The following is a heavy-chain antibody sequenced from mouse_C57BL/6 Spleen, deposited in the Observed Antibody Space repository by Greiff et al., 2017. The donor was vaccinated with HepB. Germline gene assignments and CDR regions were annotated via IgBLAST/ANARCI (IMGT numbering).Heavy chain of an antibody. V-gene: IGHV1-82*01. D-gene: IGHD1-1*01. CDR2: IYPGDGDT. CDR1: GYAFSSSW. J-gene: IGHJ2*01. Sequence: QVQLQQSGPELVKPGASVKLSCKASGYAFSSSWMNWVKQRPGQGLEWIGGIYPGDGDTNYNGKFKGKATLTADKSSSTAYMQLSSLTSEDSAFYVCGSTVVAHFDYWGQGTTVTVSS. CDR3: GSTVVAHFDY.